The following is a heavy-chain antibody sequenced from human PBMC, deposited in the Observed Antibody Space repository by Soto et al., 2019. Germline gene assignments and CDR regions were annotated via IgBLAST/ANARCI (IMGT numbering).Heavy chain of an antibody. D-gene: IGHD2-21*01. Sequence: ASVKVSCKASGYTFTSYDINWVRQATGQGLEWMGWMNPNSGNTGYAQKFQGRVTMTRNTSISTAYMELSSLRSEDTAVYYCARKRRYSWGYYYYYMDVWGKGTTVTGSS. CDR1: GYTFTSYD. V-gene: IGHV1-8*01. CDR3: ARKRRYSWGYYYYYMDV. J-gene: IGHJ6*03. CDR2: MNPNSGNT.